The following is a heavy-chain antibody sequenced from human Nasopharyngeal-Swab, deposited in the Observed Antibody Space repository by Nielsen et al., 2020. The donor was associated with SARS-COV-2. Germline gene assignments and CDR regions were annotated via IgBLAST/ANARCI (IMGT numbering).Heavy chain of an antibody. V-gene: IGHV1-8*01. D-gene: IGHD3-10*01. J-gene: IGHJ1*01. CDR3: ARGLGAPSSVWH. CDR1: GYTFIDFD. Sequence: ASVKVSCKASGYTFIDFDINWVRQATGQGLEWMGSMSPNSGNTGYAEKFEGRVTMTRNIATNTDYMELTSLGFEDTAVYYCARGLGAPSSVWHWGPGTQVSVSS. CDR2: MSPNSGNT.